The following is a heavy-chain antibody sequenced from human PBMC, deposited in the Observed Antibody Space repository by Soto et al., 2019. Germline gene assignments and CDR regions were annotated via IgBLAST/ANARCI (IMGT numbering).Heavy chain of an antibody. D-gene: IGHD3-9*01. CDR3: ARGTDILTGYWYYFDY. J-gene: IGHJ4*02. CDR2: IYYSGST. Sequence: PSETLSLTCTVSGGSISSYYWSWIRQPPGKGLEWIGYIYYSGSTNYNPSLKSRVTISVDTSKNQFSLKLSSVTAADTAVYYCARGTDILTGYWYYFDYWGQGTLVTVSS. V-gene: IGHV4-59*01. CDR1: GGSISSYY.